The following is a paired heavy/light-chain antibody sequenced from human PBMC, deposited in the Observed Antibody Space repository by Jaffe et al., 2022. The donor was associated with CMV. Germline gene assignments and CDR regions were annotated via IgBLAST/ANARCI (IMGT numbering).Light chain of an antibody. Sequence: DIHMTQSPSTLSASVGDRVTITCRASQSISRWLAWYQQKPGKAPKLLIYEASRLQSGVPSRFSGSGSGTDFTLTISSLQPDDFATYYCQQYSNLITFGQGTKLQIK. CDR2: EAS. J-gene: IGKJ2*01. CDR1: QSISRW. CDR3: QQYSNLIT. V-gene: IGKV1-5*03.
Heavy chain of an antibody. CDR1: GEFINSNNY. J-gene: IGHJ6*03. D-gene: IGHD3-16*01. V-gene: IGHV4-4*02. CDR3: ARVPYDLGYYYMDV. Sequence: QVQLQESGPGLVKPSGTLSLTCSVSGEFINSNNYWSWVRQTPGKGLEWIGEVSHTGVTNDNPSLRSRVTISVDKSKNQFSLMLSSVTAADTAVYYCARVPYDLGYYYMDVWGKGTTVTVSS. CDR2: VSHTGVT.